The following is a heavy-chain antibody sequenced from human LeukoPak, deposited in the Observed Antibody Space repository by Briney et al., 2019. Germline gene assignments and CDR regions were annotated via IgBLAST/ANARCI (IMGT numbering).Heavy chain of an antibody. CDR1: GGSFSGYY. CDR3: ARPNYCSSTSCYRRYFQH. CDR2: INHSGST. D-gene: IGHD2-2*01. Sequence: SETLSLTCAVFGGSFSGYYWSWIRQPPGKGLEWIGEINHSGSTNYNPSLKSRVTISVDTSENQFSLKLSSVTAADTAVYYCARPNYCSSTSCYRRYFQHWGQGTLVTVSS. J-gene: IGHJ1*01. V-gene: IGHV4-34*01.